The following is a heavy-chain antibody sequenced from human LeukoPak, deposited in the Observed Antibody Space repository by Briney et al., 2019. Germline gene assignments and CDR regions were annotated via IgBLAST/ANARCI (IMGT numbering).Heavy chain of an antibody. CDR1: GYSFTGYW. J-gene: IGHJ3*02. V-gene: IGHV5-51*01. CDR2: IYPGDSDT. Sequence: GESLKISCKGSGYSFTGYWIGWVRQMPGKGLEWMGIIYPGDSDTRYSPSFQGQVTISADKSISTAYLQWSSLKASDTAMYYCARPHYYDSSGYLDGAFDIWGQGTMVTVSS. D-gene: IGHD3-22*01. CDR3: ARPHYYDSSGYLDGAFDI.